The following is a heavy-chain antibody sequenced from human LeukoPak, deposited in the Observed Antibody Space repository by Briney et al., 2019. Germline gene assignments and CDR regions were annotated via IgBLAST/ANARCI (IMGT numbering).Heavy chain of an antibody. Sequence: ASVTVSCKASGYTFTSYYMHWVRQAPGQGLEWMGIINPSGGSTSYAQKFQGRVTMTRDTSTSTVYMELSSLRSEDTAVYYCARAGCGYGYDYWGQGTLVTVSS. D-gene: IGHD5-18*01. V-gene: IGHV1-46*01. CDR1: GYTFTSYY. J-gene: IGHJ4*02. CDR3: ARAGCGYGYDY. CDR2: INPSGGST.